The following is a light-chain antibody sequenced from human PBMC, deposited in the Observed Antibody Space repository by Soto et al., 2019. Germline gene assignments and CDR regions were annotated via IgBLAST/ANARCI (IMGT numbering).Light chain of an antibody. Sequence: QSVLTQPPSASGTPGQRVTISCSGTSSNIGGNTVNWYRQVPGTAPKVLIYSNNLRPSGVPDRFSGSKSGTSASLAISGLQCEDEADYYCAAWDDSVNGVVFGGGTKLTVL. J-gene: IGLJ2*01. CDR2: SNN. CDR1: SSNIGGNT. CDR3: AAWDDSVNGVV. V-gene: IGLV1-44*01.